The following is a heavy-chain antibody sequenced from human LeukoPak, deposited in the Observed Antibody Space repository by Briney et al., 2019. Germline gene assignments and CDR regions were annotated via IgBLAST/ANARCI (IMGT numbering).Heavy chain of an antibody. CDR3: AKDNQYYYDSSGYPEN. V-gene: IGHV3-9*01. D-gene: IGHD3-22*01. J-gene: IGHJ4*02. CDR1: GFTFDDYA. CDR2: ISWNSGSI. Sequence: GRSLRLSCAASGFTFDDYAMHWVRHAPGKGLEWVSGISWNSGSIGYADSVKGRFTISRDNAKNSLYLQMNSLRAEDTALYYCAKDNQYYYDSSGYPENWGQGTLVTVSS.